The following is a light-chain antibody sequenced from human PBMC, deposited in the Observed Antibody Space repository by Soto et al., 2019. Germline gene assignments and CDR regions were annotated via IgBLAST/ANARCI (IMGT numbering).Light chain of an antibody. CDR1: SSDVGGFNY. Sequence: QSALTQPASVSGSPGQSISISCTGSSSDVGGFNYVSWYQQHPGKAPKLMIYEVTNRPSGVSNRFSGSKSGNTASLIISGLQAEDEADYYCNSFTTSNTYVFGTGTKVTVL. V-gene: IGLV2-14*01. CDR3: NSFTTSNTYV. J-gene: IGLJ1*01. CDR2: EVT.